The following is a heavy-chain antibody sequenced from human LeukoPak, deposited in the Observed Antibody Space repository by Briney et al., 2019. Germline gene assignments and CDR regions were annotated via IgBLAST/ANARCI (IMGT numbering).Heavy chain of an antibody. CDR2: IYSGGST. V-gene: IGHV3-53*01. CDR3: AKDITAYSSSSGQFDY. J-gene: IGHJ4*02. Sequence: GGSLRLSCAASGFTVSSNYMSWVRQAPGKGLDWVSMIYSGGSTNYADSVKGRFTISRDNSKNTLYLQMNSLRAEDTAIYYCAKDITAYSSSSGQFDYWGQGTLVTVSS. D-gene: IGHD6-6*01. CDR1: GFTVSSNY.